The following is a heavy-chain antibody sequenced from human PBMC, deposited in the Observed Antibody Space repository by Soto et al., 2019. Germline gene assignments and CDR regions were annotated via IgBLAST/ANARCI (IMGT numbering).Heavy chain of an antibody. CDR3: ARQGFGELSDGVDV. D-gene: IGHD3-10*01. CDR1: GYKFTTYW. V-gene: IGHV5-51*01. J-gene: IGHJ6*02. CDR2: IYPDDSDS. Sequence: GESLKISCKGSGYKFTTYWIGWVRQMPGKGLEWMAIIYPDDSDSRYSPSFQGQVTISADKSISTAYLQWSSLKASDTAIYYCARQGFGELSDGVDVWGQGTTVTVSS.